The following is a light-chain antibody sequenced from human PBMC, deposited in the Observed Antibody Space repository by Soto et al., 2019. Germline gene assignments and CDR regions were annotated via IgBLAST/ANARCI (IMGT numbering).Light chain of an antibody. V-gene: IGKV3-20*01. CDR1: QSVSSTY. Sequence: ENVLTQSPGTLSLSPGERSTLSCRASQSVSSTYLAWYQHKPGQAPRLLIYGASSRAIGIPDRFSGSGSGTDFTLTISRLEPEDFAVYNCQQYGSSPLMYTFGQGTKLEIE. CDR2: GAS. CDR3: QQYGSSPLMYT. J-gene: IGKJ2*01.